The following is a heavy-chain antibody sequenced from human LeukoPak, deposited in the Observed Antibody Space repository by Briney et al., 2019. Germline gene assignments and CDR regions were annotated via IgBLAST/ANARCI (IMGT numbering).Heavy chain of an antibody. CDR2: IWYDGSNK. J-gene: IGHJ4*02. CDR1: GFTFSSYS. V-gene: IGHV3-33*08. D-gene: IGHD6-13*01. Sequence: GGSLRLSCAASGFTFSSYSMPRVRQAPGKGLEGVAVIWYDGSNKYYVDSVKGRFTISRDNSKKTLYLQMNGLRDEDTAVYYCARDVGGIALGYFDSWGQGTLVTVSS. CDR3: ARDVGGIALGYFDS.